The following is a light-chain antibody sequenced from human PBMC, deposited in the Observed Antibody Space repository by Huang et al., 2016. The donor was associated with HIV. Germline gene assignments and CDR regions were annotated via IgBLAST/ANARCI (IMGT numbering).Light chain of an antibody. J-gene: IGKJ1*01. Sequence: DIQMTQSPPSLSAFVGDSVTITCRASQAISNYLAWYQQPPGKVPKLLIYGASTLQSGVPSRFSGSGSGTDFTLTISSLQPEDVAVYFCQKYDSAPRTFGQGTRVEIK. CDR1: QAISNY. CDR3: QKYDSAPRT. CDR2: GAS. V-gene: IGKV1-27*01.